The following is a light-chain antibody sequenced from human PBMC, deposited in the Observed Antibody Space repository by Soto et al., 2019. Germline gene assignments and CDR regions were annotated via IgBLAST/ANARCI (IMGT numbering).Light chain of an antibody. CDR2: ATS. Sequence: IVLTQSPATLSLSPGERATLSCRASQGIFSHLDWFQQKPGQAPRLLIYATSNRASGVPARFSGSGSGTDFTLTISSLEPEDFAVYYCQQRYTWPLSFGGGTEVDIK. J-gene: IGKJ4*01. V-gene: IGKV3-11*01. CDR1: QGIFSH. CDR3: QQRYTWPLS.